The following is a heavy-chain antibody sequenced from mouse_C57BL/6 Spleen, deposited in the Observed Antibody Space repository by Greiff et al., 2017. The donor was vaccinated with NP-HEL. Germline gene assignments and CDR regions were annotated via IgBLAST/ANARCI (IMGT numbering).Heavy chain of an antibody. CDR1: GYTFTDYE. J-gene: IGHJ2*01. CDR2: IDPETGGT. V-gene: IGHV1-15*01. D-gene: IGHD1-1*01. CDR3: GGGSSYGYFDY. Sequence: VKLMESGAELVRPGASVTLSCKASGYTFTDYEMHWVKQTPVHGLEWIGAIDPETGGTAYNQKFKGKAILTADKSSSTAYMELRSLTSEDSAVYYCGGGSSYGYFDYWGQGTTLTVSS.